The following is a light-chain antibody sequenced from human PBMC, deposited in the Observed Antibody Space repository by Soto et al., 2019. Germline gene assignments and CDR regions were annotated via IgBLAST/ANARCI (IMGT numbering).Light chain of an antibody. Sequence: IVLTQSPGTLSLSPGERATLSCRTSQSVSNTYVAWYQQKPGQAPRLLIYDTSSRVTGIPDRFNGSGSGTDFTLTISRLEPEDFAVFYCQQYGTSEIIFGQGTRLE. V-gene: IGKV3-20*01. J-gene: IGKJ5*01. CDR3: QQYGTSEII. CDR1: QSVSNTY. CDR2: DTS.